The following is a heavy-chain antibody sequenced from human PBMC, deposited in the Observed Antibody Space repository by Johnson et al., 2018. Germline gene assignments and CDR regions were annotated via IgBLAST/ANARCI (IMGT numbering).Heavy chain of an antibody. V-gene: IGHV4-59*11. J-gene: IGHJ6*03. CDR3: ASDVCGADCFLPYHMDV. Sequence: QVQLQESGPGLVKPSENLSLTCTVSGDSIGNHYWNWIRQTPGKGLEWIGHSYSAGTTNYNPSLKSRVTISMETSKNQFFLSLMSVCAADTAGYYFASDVCGADCFLPYHMDVWGQGTTVTVSS. CDR1: GDSIGNHY. D-gene: IGHD2-21*02. CDR2: SYSAGTT.